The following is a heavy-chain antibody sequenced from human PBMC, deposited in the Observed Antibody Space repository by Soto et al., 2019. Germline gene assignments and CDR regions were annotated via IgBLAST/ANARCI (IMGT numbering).Heavy chain of an antibody. Sequence: GASVKVSCKASGGTFSSYAISWVRQAPGQGLEWMGGIIPIFGTANYAQKFQGRVTITADESTSTAYMELSSLRSEDTAVYYCARASIAPRPFYNWFDPWGQGTLVTVSS. CDR3: ARASIAPRPFYNWFDP. D-gene: IGHD6-6*01. J-gene: IGHJ5*02. V-gene: IGHV1-69*13. CDR2: IIPIFGTA. CDR1: GGTFSSYA.